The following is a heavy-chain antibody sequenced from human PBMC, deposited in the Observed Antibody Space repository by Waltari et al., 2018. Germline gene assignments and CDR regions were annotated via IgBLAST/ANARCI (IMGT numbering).Heavy chain of an antibody. CDR1: GGSLPSYW. CDR2: IDANSGRT. Sequence: QVQLQESGPGLVKPSETLSLTCAVSGGSLPSYWWSWIRQPPGKGLEWIGEIDANSGRTNYNPSLNSRVTISKDASKNQFSLRQTSLTAADTAVYYCARESGGSPDYWGQGVLVTVSS. V-gene: IGHV4-59*12. D-gene: IGHD2-15*01. CDR3: ARESGGSPDY. J-gene: IGHJ4*02.